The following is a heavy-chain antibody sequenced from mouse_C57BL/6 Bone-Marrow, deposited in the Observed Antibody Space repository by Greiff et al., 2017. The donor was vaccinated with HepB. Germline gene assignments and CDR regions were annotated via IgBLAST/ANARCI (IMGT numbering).Heavy chain of an antibody. CDR1: GYTFTSYW. V-gene: IGHV1-55*01. CDR3: ARECLWYYAMDY. CDR2: IYPGSGST. D-gene: IGHD6-5*01. J-gene: IGHJ4*01. Sequence: QVQLQQPGAELVKPGASVKMSCKASGYTFTSYWITWVKQRPGQGLEWIGDIYPGSGSTNYNEKFKSKAKLTVDTSSSTAYMQLSSLTSEDSAVYYCARECLWYYAMDYWGQGTSVTVSS.